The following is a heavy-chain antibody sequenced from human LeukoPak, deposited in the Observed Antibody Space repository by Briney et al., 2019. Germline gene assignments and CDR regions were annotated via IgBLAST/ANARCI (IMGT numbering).Heavy chain of an antibody. D-gene: IGHD4-17*01. CDR2: ISYDGDNK. CDR3: ARLYEVTKYWYFDL. Sequence: GGSLRLSCAASGFTFTSYPMYWVRQAPGKGLEWVAKISYDGDNKDHADSVRGRFTISRDNSKNTLYLQMNSLRAEDTAVYYCARLYEVTKYWYFDLWGRGTLVTVSS. V-gene: IGHV3-30*14. J-gene: IGHJ2*01. CDR1: GFTFTSYP.